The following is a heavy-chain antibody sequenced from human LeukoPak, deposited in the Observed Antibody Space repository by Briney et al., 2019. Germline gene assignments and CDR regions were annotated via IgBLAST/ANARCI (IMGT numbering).Heavy chain of an antibody. CDR2: SSGSGCST. V-gene: IGHV3-23*01. Sequence: PGRSPRLSCAASGFTFSSDARSGVRESRGEGLQGASASSGSGCSTYYADSVKGRFTISRDNSKNTLYLQMNRLRTDDTAVYYCAKDGAEMTSFTGSGLSYLHYWGRGNLVTVSS. D-gene: IGHD3-10*01. CDR3: AKDGAEMTSFTGSGLSYLHY. J-gene: IGHJ4*02. CDR1: GFTFSSDA.